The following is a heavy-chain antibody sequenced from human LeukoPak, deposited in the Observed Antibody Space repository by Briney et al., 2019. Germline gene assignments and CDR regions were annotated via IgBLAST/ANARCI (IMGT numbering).Heavy chain of an antibody. CDR2: ISSSGSTI. J-gene: IGHJ4*02. CDR1: GFTLSSYE. V-gene: IGHV3-48*03. D-gene: IGHD2/OR15-2a*01. CDR3: TTFYHEYSPY. Sequence: PGGSLRLSCAASGFTLSSYEMNWVRQAPGKGLEWVSYISSSGSTIYYADSVKGRFTISRDNAKNSLYLQMNSLRAEDTAVYYCTTFYHEYSPYWGRGTLVAVSP.